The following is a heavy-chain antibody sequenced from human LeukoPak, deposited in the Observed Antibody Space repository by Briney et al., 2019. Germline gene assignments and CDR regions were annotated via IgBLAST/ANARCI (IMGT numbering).Heavy chain of an antibody. J-gene: IGHJ6*02. Sequence: GGSLRLSCAASGFTFSSYAMSRVRQAPGKGLEWVSAISGSGGSTYYADSVKGRFTISRDNSKNTLYLQMNSLRAEDTAVYYCAEQGEEGILPVWGQGTTVIVSS. CDR2: ISGSGGST. V-gene: IGHV3-23*01. D-gene: IGHD2-15*01. CDR1: GFTFSSYA. CDR3: AEQGEEGILPV.